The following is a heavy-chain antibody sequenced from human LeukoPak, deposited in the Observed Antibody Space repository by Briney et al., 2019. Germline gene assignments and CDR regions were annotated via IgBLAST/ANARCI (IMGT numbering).Heavy chain of an antibody. V-gene: IGHV4-34*01. CDR2: INHSGST. CDR3: ARGDRTGNWFDP. J-gene: IGHJ5*02. Sequence: SETLSLTCAVYGGSFSGYYWSWIRQPPGKGLEWIGEINHSGSTNYNPSLKSRVTISVDTSKNRFSLKLSSVTAADTAVYYCARGDRTGNWFDPWGQGTLVTVSS. D-gene: IGHD3/OR15-3a*01. CDR1: GGSFSGYY.